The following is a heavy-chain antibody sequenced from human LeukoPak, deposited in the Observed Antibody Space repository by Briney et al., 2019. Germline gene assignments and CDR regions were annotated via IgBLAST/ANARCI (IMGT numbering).Heavy chain of an antibody. CDR2: ISYDGSNK. CDR1: GFTFSSYA. Sequence: GGSLRLSCAASGFTFSSYAMHWVRQAPGKGLEWVAVISYDGSNKYYADSVKGRFTISRDNSKNTLYLQMNSLGAEDTAVYYCARDLAYWYYYYYGMDVWGQGTTVTVSS. V-gene: IGHV3-30*04. J-gene: IGHJ6*02. CDR3: ARDLAYWYYYYYGMDV. D-gene: IGHD2-15*01.